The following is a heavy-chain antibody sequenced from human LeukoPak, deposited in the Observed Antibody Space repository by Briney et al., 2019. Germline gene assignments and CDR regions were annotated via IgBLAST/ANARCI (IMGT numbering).Heavy chain of an antibody. Sequence: GGSLRLSCAASGFTFSSYWMIWVRQAPGKGLEWVANIKQDGSEKYYVDSVKGRFTISRDNAKNSLYLQMNSLRAEDTAVYYCARGHSEPGVFFDSWGQGTLVTVSS. J-gene: IGHJ4*01. CDR3: ARGHSEPGVFFDS. D-gene: IGHD1-14*01. V-gene: IGHV3-7*05. CDR1: GFTFSSYW. CDR2: IKQDGSEK.